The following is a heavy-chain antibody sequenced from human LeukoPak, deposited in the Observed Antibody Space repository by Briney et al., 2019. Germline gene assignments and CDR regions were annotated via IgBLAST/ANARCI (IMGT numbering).Heavy chain of an antibody. CDR1: GFTFSVYY. J-gene: IGHJ4*02. V-gene: IGHV3-11*04. D-gene: IGHD3-10*01. Sequence: PGGSLRLSCAASGFTFSVYYMSWIRQAPGKGLEWVSYISSSGSTIYYADSVKGRFTISRDNAKNSLYLQMNSLRAEDTAVYYCAKAYHLWFGELFLDYWGQGTLVTVSS. CDR3: AKAYHLWFGELFLDY. CDR2: ISSSGSTI.